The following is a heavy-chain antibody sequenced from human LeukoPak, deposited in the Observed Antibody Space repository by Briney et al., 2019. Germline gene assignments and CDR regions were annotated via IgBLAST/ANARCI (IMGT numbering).Heavy chain of an antibody. J-gene: IGHJ4*02. CDR1: GFTFSNYA. V-gene: IGHV3-21*01. CDR2: ISSSSSYI. Sequence: GGSLRLSCAASGFTFSNYAMSWVRQAPGKGLEWVSSISSSSSYIYYADSVKGRFTISRDNAKNSLYLQMNSLRAEDTAVYYCARAFWSGYSPSEFDYWGQGTLVTVSS. D-gene: IGHD3-3*01. CDR3: ARAFWSGYSPSEFDY.